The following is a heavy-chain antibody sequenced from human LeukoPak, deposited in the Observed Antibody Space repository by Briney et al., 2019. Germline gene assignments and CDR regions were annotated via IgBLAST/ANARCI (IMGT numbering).Heavy chain of an antibody. CDR2: IKQDGSEK. J-gene: IGHJ4*02. CDR1: EFIFSSYW. V-gene: IGHV3-7*01. CDR3: ARVAAMTGTVIDY. Sequence: GGSLGLSCAASEFIFSSYWMSWVRQAPGKGLEWVANIKQDGSEKYYVDSVKARFTISRDNAKNSLFLQMNSLRAEDTAVYYCARVAAMTGTVIDYWGQGTLVTVSS. D-gene: IGHD6-19*01.